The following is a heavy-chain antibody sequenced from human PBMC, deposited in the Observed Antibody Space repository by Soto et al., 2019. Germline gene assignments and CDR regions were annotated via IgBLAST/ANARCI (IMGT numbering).Heavy chain of an antibody. CDR1: GFTFGIYD. CDR3: VRGRDSGLYYFDS. D-gene: IGHD2-21*01. CDR2: INTAGDT. J-gene: IGHJ4*02. V-gene: IGHV3-13*01. Sequence: PGGSLILSCAAYGFTFGIYDMHWVRQATGKGLEWVSTINTAGDTYSPGSVKGRFTISRENAKNSLYLQMNSLRVDDTAVYFCVRGRDSGLYYFDSWGQGTLVTVSS.